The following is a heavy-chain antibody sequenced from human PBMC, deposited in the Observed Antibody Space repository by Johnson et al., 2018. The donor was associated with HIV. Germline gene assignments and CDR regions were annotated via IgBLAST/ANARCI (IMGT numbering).Heavy chain of an antibody. CDR3: ARRCSSSSCSHGAFDI. D-gene: IGHD2-2*01. Sequence: QVQLVESGGGVVQPGRSLRLSCSASGFSFNDYAMHWVRQAPGKGLEWVAVISNDGSNKNYADSVRGRFTISRDGSKNTLFLQMNSLRAEDTAVYYCARRCSSSSCSHGAFDIWGQGTVVTVSS. CDR1: GFSFNDYA. CDR2: ISNDGSNK. J-gene: IGHJ3*02. V-gene: IGHV3-30*14.